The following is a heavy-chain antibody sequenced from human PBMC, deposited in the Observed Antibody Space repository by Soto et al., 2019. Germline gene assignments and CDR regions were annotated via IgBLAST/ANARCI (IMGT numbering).Heavy chain of an antibody. Sequence: EVQLLESGGGLVQPGGSLRLSCAASGFTFSSFAMSWVRQAPGKGLEWVSAISGSGGSTLYADSVKGRFTISRDNSKNTLYPQRNSLRAEDTAVYYCAKDATLRGSGNYWTVIIFDYWGQGTLVTVSS. D-gene: IGHD3-10*01. J-gene: IGHJ4*02. CDR2: ISGSGGST. CDR3: AKDATLRGSGNYWTVIIFDY. V-gene: IGHV3-23*01. CDR1: GFTFSSFA.